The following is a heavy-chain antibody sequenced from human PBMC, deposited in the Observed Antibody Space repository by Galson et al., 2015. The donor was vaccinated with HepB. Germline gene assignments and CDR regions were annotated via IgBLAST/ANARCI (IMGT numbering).Heavy chain of an antibody. D-gene: IGHD5-18*01. V-gene: IGHV3-48*03. Sequence: SLRLSCAASGFTFSSYEMNWVRQAPGKGLEWVSYISSSGSTIYYADSVKGRFTISRDNAKNSLYLQMNSLRAEDTAVYYCAREADTAMVPYYGMDVWGQGTTVTVSS. CDR2: ISSSGSTI. CDR1: GFTFSSYE. CDR3: AREADTAMVPYYGMDV. J-gene: IGHJ6*02.